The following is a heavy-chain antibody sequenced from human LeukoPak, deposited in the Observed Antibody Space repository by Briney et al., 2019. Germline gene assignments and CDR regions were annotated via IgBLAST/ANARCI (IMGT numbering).Heavy chain of an antibody. V-gene: IGHV3-20*04. CDR2: INWNGGST. Sequence: GGSLRLSCAASGFTFDDYGMSWVRQAPGKGLEWVSGINWNGGSTGYADSVKGRFTISRDNAKNSLYLQMNSLRAEDTAVYYCAKGGVLAAADYHMDVWGKGTTVTVSS. CDR3: AKGGVLAAADYHMDV. J-gene: IGHJ6*03. D-gene: IGHD6-13*01. CDR1: GFTFDDYG.